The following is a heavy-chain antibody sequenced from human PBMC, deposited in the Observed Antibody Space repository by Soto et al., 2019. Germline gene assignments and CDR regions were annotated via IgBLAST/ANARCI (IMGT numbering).Heavy chain of an antibody. CDR2: INPSGGST. V-gene: IGHV1-46*01. CDR3: ERDGPSAMALDY. D-gene: IGHD5-18*01. Sequence: ASVKVSCKASGYTFTSYYMHWVRKAPGQGLEWMGIINPSGGSTSYAQKFQGRVTMTRDTSTSTVYMELSSLRSEDTAVYYCERDGPSAMALDYWGQGTLVTVSS. CDR1: GYTFTSYY. J-gene: IGHJ4*02.